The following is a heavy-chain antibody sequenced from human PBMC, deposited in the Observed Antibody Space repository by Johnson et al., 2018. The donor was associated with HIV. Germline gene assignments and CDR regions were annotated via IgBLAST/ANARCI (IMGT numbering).Heavy chain of an antibody. J-gene: IGHJ3*02. D-gene: IGHD2-15*01. Sequence: QVQLVESGGGLVQPGGSLRLSCAASGFIFSSYWMHWVRQAPGKGLEWVALISYDGSNKYYADSVKGRFTISRDNSKNTLYLQMNSLRAEDTAVYYCASRPGGDFCSGGSCRPNPYDGFDIWGQGTMVTVSS. CDR3: ASRPGGDFCSGGSCRPNPYDGFDI. CDR1: GFIFSSYW. CDR2: ISYDGSNK. V-gene: IGHV3-30*14.